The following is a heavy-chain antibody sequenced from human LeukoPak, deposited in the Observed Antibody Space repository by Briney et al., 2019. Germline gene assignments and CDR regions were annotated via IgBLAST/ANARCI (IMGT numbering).Heavy chain of an antibody. J-gene: IGHJ5*02. V-gene: IGHV4-31*03. CDR1: GDSISSGGYY. CDR3: ARXRPDTTSPTTVGRFDP. CDR2: IYSTGTT. Sequence: PSQTLSLTCSVSGDSISSGGYYWHWIRQHPEKGLEWIGYIYSTGTTYYNPSLTSRLTMSLYTSKNQFSLKVTSVTAADTAVYXCARXRPDTTSPTTVGRFDPWGQGTLVTVSS. D-gene: IGHD1-26*01.